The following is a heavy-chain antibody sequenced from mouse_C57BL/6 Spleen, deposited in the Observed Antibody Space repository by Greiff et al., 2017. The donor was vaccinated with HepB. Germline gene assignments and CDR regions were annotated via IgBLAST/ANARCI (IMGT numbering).Heavy chain of an antibody. CDR2: IYPGDGDT. V-gene: IGHV1-82*01. Sequence: VKLMESGPELVKPGASVKISCKASGYAFSSSWMNWVKQRPGKGLEWIGRIYPGDGDTNYNGKFKGKATLTADKSSSTAYMQLSSLTSEDSAVYFCARSGYYGSSLGDYWGQGTTLTVSS. J-gene: IGHJ2*01. CDR3: ARSGYYGSSLGDY. D-gene: IGHD1-1*01. CDR1: GYAFSSSW.